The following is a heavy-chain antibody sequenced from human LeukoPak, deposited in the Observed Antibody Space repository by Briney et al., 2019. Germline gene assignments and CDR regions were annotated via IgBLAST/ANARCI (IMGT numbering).Heavy chain of an antibody. Sequence: PGGSLRLSCAASGFTFSSYEMNWVRQAPGKGLEWVSYISSSGSTIYYADSVKGRFTISRDNAKNSLYLQMNSLRAEDTAVYYCARDSYSMVRGARPFDYWGQGTLVTVSS. V-gene: IGHV3-48*03. CDR2: ISSSGSTI. D-gene: IGHD3-10*01. CDR1: GFTFSSYE. J-gene: IGHJ4*02. CDR3: ARDSYSMVRGARPFDY.